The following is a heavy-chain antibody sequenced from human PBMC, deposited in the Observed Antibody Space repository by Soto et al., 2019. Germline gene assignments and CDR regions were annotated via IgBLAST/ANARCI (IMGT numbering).Heavy chain of an antibody. J-gene: IGHJ6*02. V-gene: IGHV1-69*01. Sequence: QVQLVQSGAEVRKPGSSVTVSCKASGGTFSNYAISWVRQAPGQGLEWMGGIIPIVGTGSYAQRFQGRVTITTDEPTTTAYMELSSLRFEDTAVYYCARVVILVPTASTHYSYRMDVWGPGTTVTVSS. CDR2: IIPIVGTG. CDR3: ARVVILVPTASTHYSYRMDV. CDR1: GGTFSNYA. D-gene: IGHD2-2*01.